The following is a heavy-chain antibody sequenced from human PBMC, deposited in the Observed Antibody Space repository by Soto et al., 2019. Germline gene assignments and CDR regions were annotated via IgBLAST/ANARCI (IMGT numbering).Heavy chain of an antibody. Sequence: PGGSLRLSCAASGFTVSSNYMSWVRPAPGKGLEWVSVIYSGGSTYYADSVKGRFTISRDNSKNTLYLQMNSLRAEDTAVYYCARFYDGGAFDIWGQGTMVTVSS. V-gene: IGHV3-66*01. CDR1: GFTVSSNY. CDR3: ARFYDGGAFDI. D-gene: IGHD5-12*01. CDR2: IYSGGST. J-gene: IGHJ3*02.